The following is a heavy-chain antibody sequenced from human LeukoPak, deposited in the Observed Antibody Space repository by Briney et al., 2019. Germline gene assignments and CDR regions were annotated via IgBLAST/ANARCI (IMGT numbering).Heavy chain of an antibody. CDR3: ARDLRSQRLVTNWFDP. CDR1: GGTFSSYA. D-gene: IGHD6-13*01. CDR2: IIPIFGTA. J-gene: IGHJ5*02. V-gene: IGHV1-69*13. Sequence: ASVKVSCKASGGTFSSYAISWVRQAPGQGLVWMGGIIPIFGTANYAQKFQGRVTITADESTSTAYMELSSLRSDDTAVYYCARDLRSQRLVTNWFDPWGQGTLVTVSS.